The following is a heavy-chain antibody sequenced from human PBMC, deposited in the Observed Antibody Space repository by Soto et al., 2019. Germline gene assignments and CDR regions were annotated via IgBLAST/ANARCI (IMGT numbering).Heavy chain of an antibody. D-gene: IGHD4-17*01. J-gene: IGHJ6*02. V-gene: IGHV3-48*03. Sequence: PWGSLRLSCAASGFSFSAYEMNWVRQVPGKGLEWISYISYSAATIYYADSVKGRFTISRDNAKNSLYLQMNSLRAEDTAVYYCARCPTTVELDVWGQGTTVTVSS. CDR2: ISYSAATI. CDR1: GFSFSAYE. CDR3: ARCPTTVELDV.